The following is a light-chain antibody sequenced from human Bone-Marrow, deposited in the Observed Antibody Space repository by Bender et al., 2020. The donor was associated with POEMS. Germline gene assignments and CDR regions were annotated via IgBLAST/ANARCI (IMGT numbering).Light chain of an antibody. CDR2: SNY. Sequence: QSVLTQPPSASGTPGQSVIISCSGTDSNFGGNNVNWYQHLPGTAPRLVVYSNYQRPSGVPDRFSGSKSGNTASLTISGLQAEDEADYYCCSYAGNYAHVVFGGGTKLTVL. CDR3: CSYAGNYAHVV. J-gene: IGLJ2*01. V-gene: IGLV1-44*01. CDR1: DSNFGGNN.